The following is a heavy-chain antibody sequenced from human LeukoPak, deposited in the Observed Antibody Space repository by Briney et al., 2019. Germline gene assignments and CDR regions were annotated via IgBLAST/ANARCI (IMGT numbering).Heavy chain of an antibody. CDR3: AIVDYYGAGSYSTPYYFDY. J-gene: IGHJ4*02. CDR2: IYYSGST. Sequence: SETLSLTCTVSGGSISSSSYYWGWIRQPPGKGLEWIGSIYYSGSTYYNPSLKSRVTISVDTSKNQFSLKLSSVTAADTAVYYCAIVDYYGAGSYSTPYYFDYWGQGTLVTVSS. D-gene: IGHD3-10*01. CDR1: GGSISSSSYY. V-gene: IGHV4-39*01.